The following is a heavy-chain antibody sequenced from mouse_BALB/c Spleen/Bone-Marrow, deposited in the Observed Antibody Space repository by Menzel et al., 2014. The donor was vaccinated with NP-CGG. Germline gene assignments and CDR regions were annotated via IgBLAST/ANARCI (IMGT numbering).Heavy chain of an antibody. Sequence: QVHVKQSGAELVRPGASVKLSCKASGYSFSSYWMNWVKQRPGQGLEWIGMIHPSDSESRLNEKFKDKATLTVDKSSSTVYIQLSTPTSDASAVYYLARRDVSSTYDYWGHGTPLTVSS. CDR3: ARRDVSSTYDY. V-gene: IGHV1S82*01. D-gene: IGHD2-1*01. CDR1: GYSFSSYW. CDR2: IHPSDSES. J-gene: IGHJ2*01.